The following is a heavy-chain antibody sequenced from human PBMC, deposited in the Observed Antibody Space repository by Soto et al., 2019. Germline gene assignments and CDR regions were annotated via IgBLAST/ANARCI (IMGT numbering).Heavy chain of an antibody. CDR2: IYYSGST. V-gene: IGHV4-39*01. CDR3: ARHGYGGNGWFDP. J-gene: IGHJ5*02. Sequence: SEILTLTLQVSGCAFRSSGYDGGWIRQPPGKGLEWIGRIYYSGSTYYNPSLKSRVTMSVDTSKNQFSLKLSSVTAADTAVYYCARHGYGGNGWFDPWGQGTLVTVSS. D-gene: IGHD4-17*01. CDR1: GCAFRSSGYD.